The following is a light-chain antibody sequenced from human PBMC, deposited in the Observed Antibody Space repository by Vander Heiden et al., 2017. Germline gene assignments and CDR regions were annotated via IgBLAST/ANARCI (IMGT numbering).Light chain of an antibody. CDR3: QQLTSYPLT. CDR2: AAS. CDR1: QGISSY. V-gene: IGKV1-9*01. J-gene: IGKJ1*01. Sequence: IQLAQSPSSLSASVGDSVTITCRASQGISSYLSWYQQKPVKDPKLLIYAASTLQSGVPSRFSGSGSGTDFTLTISSLKPEDVATYDCQQLTSYPLTFGPGTKVEIK.